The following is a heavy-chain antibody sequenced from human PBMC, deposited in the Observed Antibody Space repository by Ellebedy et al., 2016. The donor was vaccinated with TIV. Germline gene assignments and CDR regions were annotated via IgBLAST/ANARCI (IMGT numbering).Heavy chain of an antibody. CDR3: ARDEGSFDY. V-gene: IGHV3-7*03. J-gene: IGHJ4*02. CDR2: IKQDGSEK. CDR1: GFTFSSYA. Sequence: GESLKISXAASGFTFSSYAMSWVRQAPGKGLEWVANIKQDGSEKYYVDSVKGRFTISRDNAKNSLYLQMNSLRAEDTAVYYCARDEGSFDYWGQGTLVTVSS.